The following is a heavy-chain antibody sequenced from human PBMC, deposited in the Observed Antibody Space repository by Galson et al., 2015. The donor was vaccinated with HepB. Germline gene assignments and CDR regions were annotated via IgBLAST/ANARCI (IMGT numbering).Heavy chain of an antibody. CDR2: IDWDDDK. D-gene: IGHD3-22*01. V-gene: IGHV2-70*04. Sequence: PALVKPTQTLTLTCTFSGFSLSTSGMRVSWIRQPPGKALEWLARIDWDDDKFYSTSLKTRLTISKDTSKNQVVLTMTDMDPVDTATYYCARTTYYYDSSGYYAAFDIRGQGTMVTVSS. CDR1: GFSLSTSGMR. J-gene: IGHJ3*02. CDR3: ARTTYYYDSSGYYAAFDI.